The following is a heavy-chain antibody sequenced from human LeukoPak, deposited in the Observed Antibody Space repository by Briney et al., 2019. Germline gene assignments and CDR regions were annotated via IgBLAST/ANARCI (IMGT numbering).Heavy chain of an antibody. D-gene: IGHD1-26*01. CDR3: ARDSSVESGSLDY. CDR1: GGTFSSYA. V-gene: IGHV1-69*05. J-gene: IGHJ4*02. Sequence: SVKASCKASGGTFSSYAISWVRQAPGQGLEWMGGIIPIFGTANYAQKFQGRVTITTDESTSTAYMELSSLRSEDTAVYYCARDSSVESGSLDYWGQGTLVTVSS. CDR2: IIPIFGTA.